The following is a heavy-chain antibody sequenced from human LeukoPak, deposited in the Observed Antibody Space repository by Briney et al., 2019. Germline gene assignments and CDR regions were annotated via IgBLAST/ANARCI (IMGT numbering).Heavy chain of an antibody. CDR2: ISSSGSTI. CDR1: GFTFSSYE. V-gene: IGHV3-48*03. D-gene: IGHD3-10*01. J-gene: IGHJ5*02. Sequence: PGGSLRLSCAASGFTFSSYEMNWVRQAPGKGLEWVSYISSSGSTIYYADSVKGRFTISRDNAKNSLYLQMNSLRAEDTAVYYCARAYYGSGSYYNWWFDPWGQGTLVTVSS. CDR3: ARAYYGSGSYYNWWFDP.